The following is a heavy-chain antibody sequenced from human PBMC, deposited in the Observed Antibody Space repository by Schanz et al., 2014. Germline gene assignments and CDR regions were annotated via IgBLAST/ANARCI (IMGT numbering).Heavy chain of an antibody. CDR3: VRDGDERLVVIFDQ. J-gene: IGHJ4*02. V-gene: IGHV1-69*04. CDR2: IIPILDIT. D-gene: IGHD3-22*01. CDR1: GGTFSSFA. Sequence: QVQLVQSGAEVKKPGSSVKVSCKASGGTFSSFAIFWVRQAPGQGLEWMGTIIPILDITNYAQKFQGRVTITADKSTSTAYMELSNLRSDDTAVYYCVRDGDERLVVIFDQWGQGTLVTVSS.